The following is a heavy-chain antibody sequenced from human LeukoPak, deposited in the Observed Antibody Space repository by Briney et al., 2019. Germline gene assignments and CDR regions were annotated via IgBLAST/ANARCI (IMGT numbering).Heavy chain of an antibody. CDR2: ISSSSSYI. Sequence: GGSLRLSCAASGFTFSSYSMNWVRQAPGKGLEWVSSISSSSSYIYYADSVKGRFTISRDNSRNTLYLQMDSLRSEDTAVYYCARDFFPIVDSTWYEIGYWGQGTLVTVSS. J-gene: IGHJ4*02. D-gene: IGHD2-21*01. CDR3: ARDFFPIVDSTWYEIGY. V-gene: IGHV3-21*01. CDR1: GFTFSSYS.